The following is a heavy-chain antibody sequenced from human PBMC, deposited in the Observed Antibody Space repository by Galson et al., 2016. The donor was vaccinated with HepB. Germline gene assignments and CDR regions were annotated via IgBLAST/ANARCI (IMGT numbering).Heavy chain of an antibody. CDR3: AAGGGFLAVS. J-gene: IGHJ4*02. CDR2: ISAGGEVT. D-gene: IGHD3-3*01. CDR1: GFSFSHSA. V-gene: IGHV3-23*01. Sequence: SLRLSCAASGFSFSHSALTWVRQAPGKGPEWVSGISAGGEVTYDSDSLKGRFTISRDNAKNSLYLQMNSLRTEDTAVYYCAAGGGFLAVSWGQGTLVTVSS.